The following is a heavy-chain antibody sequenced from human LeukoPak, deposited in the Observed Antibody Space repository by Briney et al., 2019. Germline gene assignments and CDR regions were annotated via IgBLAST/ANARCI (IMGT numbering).Heavy chain of an antibody. CDR3: SREWGNGNDLRPDS. CDR1: GFTFREFA. D-gene: IGHD1-1*01. J-gene: IGHJ4*02. Sequence: SLRLSCTSSGFTFREFAVSWFRQAPVKGLEWIGFIRSSIYGGTPRAAASVKGRFIFSRDDSKGVAYLRMNSLKTDDTAVYYCSREWGNGNDLRPDSWGQGTLVTVSS. CDR2: IRSSIYGGTP. V-gene: IGHV3-49*03.